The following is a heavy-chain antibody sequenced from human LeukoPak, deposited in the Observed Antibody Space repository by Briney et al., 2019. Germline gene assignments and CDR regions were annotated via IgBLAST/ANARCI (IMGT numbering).Heavy chain of an antibody. CDR1: GYTFTSYA. CDR2: INTNTGNP. Sequence: ASVKVSCKASGYTFTSYAMNWVRQAPGQGLEWMGWINTNTGNPTYAQGFTGRFVFSLDTSVSTAYLQISSLKAEDTAVYYCARGCCSSTSCYGGSYWGQGTLVTVSS. J-gene: IGHJ4*02. D-gene: IGHD2-2*01. CDR3: ARGCCSSTSCYGGSY. V-gene: IGHV7-4-1*02.